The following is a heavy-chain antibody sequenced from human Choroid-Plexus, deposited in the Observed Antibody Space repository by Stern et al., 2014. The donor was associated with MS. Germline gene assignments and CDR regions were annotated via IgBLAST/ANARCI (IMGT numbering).Heavy chain of an antibody. J-gene: IGHJ4*02. Sequence: VQLVESGGGVAQPGRPLILSCAASGFTFSNFGMHWVRQAPGKGLEWVALISYDGSDKYYADSVKGRFTIFRDNSKNTLYMHMNSLRAEDTAVHYCAKDRQWSTYFFDYWGQGSLVTVSS. CDR1: GFTFSNFG. CDR2: ISYDGSDK. D-gene: IGHD2-15*01. CDR3: AKDRQWSTYFFDY. V-gene: IGHV3-30*18.